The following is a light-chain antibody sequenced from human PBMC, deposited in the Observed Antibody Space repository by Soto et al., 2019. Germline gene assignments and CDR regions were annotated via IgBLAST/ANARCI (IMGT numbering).Light chain of an antibody. J-gene: IGKJ1*01. Sequence: IVLTQSPGTLSLSPGERATLYCRASESITSTYLAWYQLKPGRPPRLVIYGAFNRATGIPDRFSATGSGTDFSITISRLELEDSAVDFCQRYGNSPWSFGQGTKLEIK. CDR2: GAF. CDR3: QRYGNSPWS. CDR1: ESITSTY. V-gene: IGKV3-20*01.